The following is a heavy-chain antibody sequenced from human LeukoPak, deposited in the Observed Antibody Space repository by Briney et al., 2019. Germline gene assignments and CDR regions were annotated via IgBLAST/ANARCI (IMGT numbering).Heavy chain of an antibody. J-gene: IGHJ6*03. CDR3: ARDCSGGSCSLYYYYYYMDV. CDR2: IGSSSSTI. Sequence: GGSLRLSCAASGCTFSSYAMHWVRKAPGKGLEWVSYIGSSSSTIYYADSVKGRFTISRDNAKNSLYLQMNSLRAEDTAVHYCARDCSGGSCSLYYYYYYMDVWGKGTTVTVSS. D-gene: IGHD2-15*01. CDR1: GCTFSSYA. V-gene: IGHV3-48*01.